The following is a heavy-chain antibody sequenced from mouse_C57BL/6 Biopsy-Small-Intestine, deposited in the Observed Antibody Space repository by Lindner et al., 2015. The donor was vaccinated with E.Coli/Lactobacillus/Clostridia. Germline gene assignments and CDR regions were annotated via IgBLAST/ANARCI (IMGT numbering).Heavy chain of an antibody. V-gene: IGHV1-85*01. Sequence: VQLQESGAELMKPGASVKLSCKATGYTFTAYWIEWVKQRPGQGLEWIGWIYPRDGTTKYNEKFKGKATLTVDTSSSTAYMELHSLTSEDSAVYFCARSDYPLLTFAYWGQGTLVTVSA. J-gene: IGHJ3*01. CDR3: ARSDYPLLTFAY. D-gene: IGHD2-4*01. CDR1: GYTFTAYW. CDR2: IYPRDGTT.